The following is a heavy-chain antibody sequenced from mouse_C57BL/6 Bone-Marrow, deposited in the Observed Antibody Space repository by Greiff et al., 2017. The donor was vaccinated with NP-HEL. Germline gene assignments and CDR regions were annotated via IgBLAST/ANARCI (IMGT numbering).Heavy chain of an antibody. V-gene: IGHV1-69*01. CDR3: ARGDYDPLDY. CDR1: GYTFTSYW. CDR2: IDPSDSYT. J-gene: IGHJ2*01. D-gene: IGHD2-4*01. Sequence: VQLQQPGAELVMPGASVKLSCKASGYTFTSYWMHWVKQRPGQGLEWIGEIDPSDSYTNSNQKFKGKSTLTVDKSSSTAYMQLSSLTSEDSAVYYCARGDYDPLDYWGQGTTLTVSS.